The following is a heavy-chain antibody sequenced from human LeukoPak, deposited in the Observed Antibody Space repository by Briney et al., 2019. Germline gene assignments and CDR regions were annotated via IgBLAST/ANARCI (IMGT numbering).Heavy chain of an antibody. D-gene: IGHD3-3*01. CDR3: ARDSTVFGVVAQRNWFDP. CDR2: ISSSSSTI. CDR1: GFTFSYYS. V-gene: IGHV3-48*01. Sequence: PGGSLSLSCAASGFTFSYYSMNWVPQAPGKGLEGVSYISSSSSTIYYADSVKGRFTISRDNAKNSLYLQMNSLRAEDTAVYYCARDSTVFGVVAQRNWFDPWGQGTLVTVSS. J-gene: IGHJ5*02.